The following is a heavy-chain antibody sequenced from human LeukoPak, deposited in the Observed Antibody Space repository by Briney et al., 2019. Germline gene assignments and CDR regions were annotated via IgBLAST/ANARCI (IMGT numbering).Heavy chain of an antibody. CDR1: GFTFSSYA. D-gene: IGHD2-15*01. Sequence: GGSLRLSCAASGFTFSSYAMSWVRQAPGKGLEWVSAISGSGGSTYYADSVKGRFTISRDNSKNTLYLQMNSLRAEDTAVYYCARVFYGRNYFDYWGQGTLVTVSS. CDR3: ARVFYGRNYFDY. J-gene: IGHJ4*02. CDR2: ISGSGGST. V-gene: IGHV3-23*01.